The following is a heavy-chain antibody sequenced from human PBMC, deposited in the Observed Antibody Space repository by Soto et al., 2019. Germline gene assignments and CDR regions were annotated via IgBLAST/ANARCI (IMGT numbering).Heavy chain of an antibody. CDR2: ISYDGSNK. CDR3: AKVLGGHKILYYYYGMDV. J-gene: IGHJ6*02. D-gene: IGHD2-15*01. V-gene: IGHV3-30*18. Sequence: QVQLVESGGGVVQPGRSLRLSCAASGFTFSSYGMHWVRQAPGKGLEWVAVISYDGSNKYYADSVKGRFTISRDNCKNTMYLQMNSLRAEDTAVYYCAKVLGGHKILYYYYGMDVWGQGTTVTVSS. CDR1: GFTFSSYG.